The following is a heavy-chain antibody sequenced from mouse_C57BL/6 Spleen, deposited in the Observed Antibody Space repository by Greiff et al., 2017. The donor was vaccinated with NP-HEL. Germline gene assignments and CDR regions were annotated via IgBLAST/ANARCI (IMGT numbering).Heavy chain of an antibody. CDR2: ISNGGGTT. CDR1: GFTFSDYY. V-gene: IGHV5-12*01. CDR3: ASAYDYAMDY. J-gene: IGHJ4*01. D-gene: IGHD2-4*01. Sequence: EVQGVESGGGLVQPGGSLKLSCAASGFTFSDYYMYWVRQTPEKRLEWVAYISNGGGTTYYPDTVKGRFTISRDNAKNTLYLQMSRLKSEDTAMYYCASAYDYAMDYWGQGTSVTVSS.